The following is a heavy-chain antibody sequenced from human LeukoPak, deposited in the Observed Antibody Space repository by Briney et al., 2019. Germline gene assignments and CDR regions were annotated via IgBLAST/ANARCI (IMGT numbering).Heavy chain of an antibody. Sequence: IPSETLSLTCTGSGGSISSYYWSWIRQPPGKGLEGIGYIYYSGSTNYNPSLKSRVTISVDTSKNQFSLKLSSVTAADTAVYYCARAPRQRWELLQFDYWGQGTLVTVSS. V-gene: IGHV4-59*01. CDR2: IYYSGST. J-gene: IGHJ4*02. CDR3: ARAPRQRWELLQFDY. CDR1: GGSISSYY. D-gene: IGHD1-26*01.